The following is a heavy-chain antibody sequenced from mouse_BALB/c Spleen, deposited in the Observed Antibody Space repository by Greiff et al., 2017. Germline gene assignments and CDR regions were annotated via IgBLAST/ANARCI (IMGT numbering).Heavy chain of an antibody. CDR1: GFSLTSYG. V-gene: IGHV2-9*02. D-gene: IGHD3-2*02. Sequence: QVQLKESGPGLVAPSQSLSITCTVSGFSLTSYGVHWVRQPPGKGLEWLGVIWAGGSTNYNSALMSRLSISKDNSKSQVFLKMNSLQTDDTAMYYCARDQEATRWYFDVWGAGTTVTVSS. CDR2: IWAGGST. CDR3: ARDQEATRWYFDV. J-gene: IGHJ1*01.